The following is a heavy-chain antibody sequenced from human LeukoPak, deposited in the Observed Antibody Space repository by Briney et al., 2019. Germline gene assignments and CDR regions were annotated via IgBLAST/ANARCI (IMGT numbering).Heavy chain of an antibody. CDR3: ARDVPDILTGYEYYFDY. CDR2: ISSSGSTI. D-gene: IGHD3-9*01. V-gene: IGHV3-48*03. J-gene: IGHJ4*02. CDR1: GFTFGSYA. Sequence: PGGSLRLSCAASGFTFGSYAMYWVRQAPGKGLEWVSYISSSGSTIYYADSVKGRFTISRDNAKNSLYLQMNSLRAEDTAVYYCARDVPDILTGYEYYFDYWGQGTLVTVSS.